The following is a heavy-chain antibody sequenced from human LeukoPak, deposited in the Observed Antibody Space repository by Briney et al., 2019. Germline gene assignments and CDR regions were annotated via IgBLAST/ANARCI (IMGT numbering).Heavy chain of an antibody. CDR1: GGSISSYY. V-gene: IGHV4-59*12. J-gene: IGHJ6*02. CDR2: IHYSGSS. Sequence: SETLSLTCSVSGGSISSYYWNWIRQSPGKGLEWIGFIHYSGSSNSNPSLQSRVTISVDTSKNQFSLKLSSVTAADTAVYYCARGSSAIVVVPTATQGGMDVWGQGTTVTVSS. D-gene: IGHD2-2*01. CDR3: ARGSSAIVVVPTATQGGMDV.